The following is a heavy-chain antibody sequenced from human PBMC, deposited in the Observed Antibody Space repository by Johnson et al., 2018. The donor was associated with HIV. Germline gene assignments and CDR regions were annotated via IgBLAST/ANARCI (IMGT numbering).Heavy chain of an antibody. CDR3: ATAHNWHSDAFDI. D-gene: IGHD1/OR15-1a*01. J-gene: IGHJ3*02. CDR1: GFTSRSYA. Sequence: QVQLLESGGAVVQPGRSLSLSSAASGFTSRSYAMPWVSQAPGKALEWVAARGHAGSTKYHADHMKRRFTISSDNSKNTLYLQMNSLRAEDTAVYYCATAHNWHSDAFDIWGQGTMVTVSS. V-gene: IGHV3-30*04. CDR2: RGHAGSTK.